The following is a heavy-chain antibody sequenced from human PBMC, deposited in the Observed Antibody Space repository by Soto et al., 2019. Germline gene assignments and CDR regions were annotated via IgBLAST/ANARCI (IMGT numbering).Heavy chain of an antibody. CDR2: IYWDDDK. V-gene: IGHV2-5*02. CDR1: GFSLSTSGVG. D-gene: IGHD3-10*01. J-gene: IGHJ4*02. CDR3: AHCILPRGSGRPIFAY. Sequence: SGPTLVNPTQTLTLTCTFSGFSLSTSGVGVGWIRQPPGKALEWLAVIYWDDDKRYSPSLKSRLTITKDTSKNQVVLTMTNMDPVDTATYYCAHCILPRGSGRPIFAYWGQGTLVTVSA.